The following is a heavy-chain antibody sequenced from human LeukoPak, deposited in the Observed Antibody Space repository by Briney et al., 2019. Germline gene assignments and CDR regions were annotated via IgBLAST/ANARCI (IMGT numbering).Heavy chain of an antibody. J-gene: IGHJ1*01. CDR2: IKQDGSEK. CDR1: GFTFSSYW. Sequence: GSLRLSCAASGFTFSSYWMSWVRQAPGKGLEWVANIKQDGSEKYYVDSVKGRFTISRDNAKNSLYLQMNSLRAEDTAVYYCARGLYYYGSGSYYKWGQGTLVTVSS. D-gene: IGHD3-10*01. CDR3: ARGLYYYGSGSYYK. V-gene: IGHV3-7*01.